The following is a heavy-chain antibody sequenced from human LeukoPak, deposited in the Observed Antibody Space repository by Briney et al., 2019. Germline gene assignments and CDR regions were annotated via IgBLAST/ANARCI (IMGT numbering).Heavy chain of an antibody. CDR2: IKQDGSEK. D-gene: IGHD2-15*01. CDR3: ARGDIVIDY. CDR1: GFTFSSDW. Sequence: PGGSLRLSCAASGFTFSSDWMSWVRQAPGKGLEWVANIKQDGSEKYYVDSVKGRFTISRDNAKNSLYLQMNSLRAEDTAVYYCARGDIVIDYWGQGTLVTVSS. J-gene: IGHJ4*02. V-gene: IGHV3-7*01.